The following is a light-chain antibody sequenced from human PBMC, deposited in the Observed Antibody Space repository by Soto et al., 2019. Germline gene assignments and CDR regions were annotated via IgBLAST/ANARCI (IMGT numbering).Light chain of an antibody. Sequence: IVLTQSPGALSLSPGERTTLSCRASQSVSSSYLAWYQQKPGQAPRLLIYGASNRATGIPDRFSGRGSGADFTLTINRLEPEDFAVYYCQQYGDSITFGGGTKVDIK. CDR2: GAS. V-gene: IGKV3-20*01. CDR1: QSVSSSY. J-gene: IGKJ4*01. CDR3: QQYGDSIT.